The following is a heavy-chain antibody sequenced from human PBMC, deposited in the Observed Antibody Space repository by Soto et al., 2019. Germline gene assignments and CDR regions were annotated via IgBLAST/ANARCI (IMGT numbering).Heavy chain of an antibody. D-gene: IGHD3-10*01. Sequence: EVHLVESGGGLVQPGGSLRLSCAASGLTVSSSYMSWVRQAPGKGLEWVSAIYSGGDTFSADSVKDRFTISRDNSKNTVFLQMNRLRAEDTAVYYCARSGDWVGYFDLWGRGTLVTVSS. J-gene: IGHJ2*01. CDR3: ARSGDWVGYFDL. CDR1: GLTVSSSY. CDR2: IYSGGDT. V-gene: IGHV3-66*01.